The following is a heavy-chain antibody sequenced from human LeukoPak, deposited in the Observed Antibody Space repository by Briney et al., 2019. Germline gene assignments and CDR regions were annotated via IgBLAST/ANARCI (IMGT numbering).Heavy chain of an antibody. V-gene: IGHV3-23*01. Sequence: GGSLRLSCAASGFTFSSYAMSWVRQAPGKGLEWVSAISGSGGSTYYADSVKGRFTISRDNSKNTLYLQMNSLRAEGTAVYYCAKGQNVLRYFDWLSTTQIFDYWGQGTLVTVSS. J-gene: IGHJ4*02. CDR1: GFTFSSYA. D-gene: IGHD3-9*01. CDR3: AKGQNVLRYFDWLSTTQIFDY. CDR2: ISGSGGST.